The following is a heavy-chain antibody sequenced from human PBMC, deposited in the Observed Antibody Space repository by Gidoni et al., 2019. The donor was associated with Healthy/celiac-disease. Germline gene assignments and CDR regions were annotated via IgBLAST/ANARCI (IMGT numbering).Heavy chain of an antibody. D-gene: IGHD6-19*01. V-gene: IGHV1-69*01. CDR1: GGTFSSYA. CDR3: AREFSSGWRKYDAFDI. Sequence: QVQLVPSAAEVKKPGSSVKVSCKASGGTFSSYAISWVRQAPGQGLEWMGGIIPIFGTANYAQKFQGRVTITADESTSTAYMELSSLRSEDTAVYYCAREFSSGWRKYDAFDIWGQGTMVTVSS. J-gene: IGHJ3*02. CDR2: IIPIFGTA.